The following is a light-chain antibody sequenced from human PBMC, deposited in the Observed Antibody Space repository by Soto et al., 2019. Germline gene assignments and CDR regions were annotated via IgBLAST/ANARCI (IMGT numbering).Light chain of an antibody. J-gene: IGKJ1*01. CDR3: LQHSASPTWT. CDR2: GAS. CDR1: QDIGIY. Sequence: DIQMTQSPSAMSASLGARVTITCRASQDIGIYLAWFQQKPGKVPERLIFGASTLQTGVPSRFSGSGSGTEFTLTISSLQPEDSATYYCLQHSASPTWTFGQGTKVEIK. V-gene: IGKV1-17*03.